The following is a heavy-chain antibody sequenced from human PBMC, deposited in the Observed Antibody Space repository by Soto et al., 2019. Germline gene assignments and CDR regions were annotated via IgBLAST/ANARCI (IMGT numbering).Heavy chain of an antibody. CDR2: ISGSGGST. J-gene: IGHJ3*02. V-gene: IGHV3-23*01. Sequence: PGGSLRLSCAASGFTFSSYAMSWVRQAPGKGLEWVSAISGSGGSTYYADSVKGRFTISRDNSKNTLYLQMNSLRAEDTAVYYCAKDLDDYGDFSDDAFYIWGQGTMVTVSS. D-gene: IGHD4-17*01. CDR1: GFTFSSYA. CDR3: AKDLDDYGDFSDDAFYI.